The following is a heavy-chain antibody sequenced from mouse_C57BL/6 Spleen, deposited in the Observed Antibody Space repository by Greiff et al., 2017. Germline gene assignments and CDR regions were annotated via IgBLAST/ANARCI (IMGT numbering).Heavy chain of an antibody. CDR2: INPGSGGT. CDR3: ARSLDY. CDR1: GYAFTNYL. Sequence: VQLVESGAELVRPGTSVKVSCKASGYAFTNYLIEWVKQRPGQGLEWIGVINPGSGGTNYNEKFKGKATLTADKSSSTAYMQLSSLTSEDSAVYFCARSLDYWGQGTTLTVSS. J-gene: IGHJ2*01. V-gene: IGHV1-54*01.